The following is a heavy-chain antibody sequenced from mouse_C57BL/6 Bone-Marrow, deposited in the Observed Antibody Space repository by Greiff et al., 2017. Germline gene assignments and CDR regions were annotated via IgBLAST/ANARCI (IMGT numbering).Heavy chain of an antibody. CDR3: ARSDYYGSSWEFAY. CDR1: GYTFTGYW. D-gene: IGHD1-1*01. Sequence: VKLMEPGAELMKPGASVKLSCKASGYTFTGYWIEWVKQRPGHGLEWIGEILPGSGSTNYNEKFKGKATFTADTSSNTAYMQLSSLTTEDSAVYYCARSDYYGSSWEFAYWGQGTLVTVSA. CDR2: ILPGSGST. V-gene: IGHV1-9*01. J-gene: IGHJ3*01.